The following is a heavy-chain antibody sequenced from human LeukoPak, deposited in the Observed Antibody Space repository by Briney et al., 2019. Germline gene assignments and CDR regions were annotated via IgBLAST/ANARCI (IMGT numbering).Heavy chain of an antibody. CDR1: GFTFSDYY. D-gene: IGHD6-25*01. CDR2: ISCSGSTI. V-gene: IGHV3-11*01. Sequence: PGGSLRLSCAASGFTFSDYYMSWIRQAPGKGLEWVSYISCSGSTIYYADSVKGRFTISRDNAKNSLYLQMNSLRAEDTAVYYCARVLLAAGEVYYFDYWGQGTLVTVSS. CDR3: ARVLLAAGEVYYFDY. J-gene: IGHJ4*02.